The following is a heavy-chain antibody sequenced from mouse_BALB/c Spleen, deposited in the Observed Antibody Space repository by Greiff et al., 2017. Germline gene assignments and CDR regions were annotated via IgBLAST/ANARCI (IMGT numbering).Heavy chain of an antibody. V-gene: IGHV14-4*02. CDR3: NAYYRSAWFAY. CDR1: GFNIKDYY. J-gene: IGHJ3*01. CDR2: IDPENGDT. D-gene: IGHD2-14*01. Sequence: VQLQQSGAELVRSGASVKLSCTASGFNIKDYYMHWVKQRPEQGLEWIGWIDPENGDTEYAPKFQGKATMTADTSSNTAYLQLSSLTSEDTAVYYCNAYYRSAWFAYWGRGTLVTVSA.